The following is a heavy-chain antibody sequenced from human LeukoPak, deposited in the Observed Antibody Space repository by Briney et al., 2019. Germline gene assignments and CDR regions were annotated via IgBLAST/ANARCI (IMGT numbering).Heavy chain of an antibody. Sequence: PGGSLRLSCAASGFTFSSYAMSWVRQAPGKGLEWVSAISGSGGSTYYADSVKGRFTISRDNSKNTLYLQMNSLRAEDTAVYYCAKMNAIVVVPAAKIDYWGQGTLVTVSS. CDR2: ISGSGGST. CDR3: AKMNAIVVVPAAKIDY. D-gene: IGHD2-2*01. J-gene: IGHJ4*02. CDR1: GFTFSSYA. V-gene: IGHV3-23*01.